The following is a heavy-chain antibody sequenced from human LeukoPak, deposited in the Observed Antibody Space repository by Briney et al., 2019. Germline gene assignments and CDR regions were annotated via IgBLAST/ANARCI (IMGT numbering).Heavy chain of an antibody. CDR3: ARDFGRD. D-gene: IGHD3-10*01. Sequence: SETLSLTCTVSGGSISSSSYYWGWIRQPPGKGLEWIGSIYYSGSTYYNPSLKSRVTISVDTSKNQFSLKLSSVTAADTAVYYCARDFGRDWGQGTLVTVSS. CDR1: GGSISSSSYY. CDR2: IYYSGST. J-gene: IGHJ4*02. V-gene: IGHV4-39*02.